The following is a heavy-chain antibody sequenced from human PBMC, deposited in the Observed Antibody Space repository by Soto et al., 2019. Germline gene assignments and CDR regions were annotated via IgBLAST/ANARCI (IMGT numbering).Heavy chain of an antibody. CDR2: IYYSGST. D-gene: IGHD6-13*01. CDR1: GGSISSYY. CDR3: ARGDRYSSSWYDIPLGWFDP. V-gene: IGHV4-59*01. Sequence: SETLSLTCTVSGGSISSYYWSWIRQPPGKGLEWIGYIYYSGSTNYNPSLKSRVTISVDTSKNQFSLKLSSVTAADTAVYYCARGDRYSSSWYDIPLGWFDPWGQGTLVTSPQ. J-gene: IGHJ5*02.